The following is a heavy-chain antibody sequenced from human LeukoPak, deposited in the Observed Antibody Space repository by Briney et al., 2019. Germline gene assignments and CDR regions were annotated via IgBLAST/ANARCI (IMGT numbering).Heavy chain of an antibody. D-gene: IGHD3-22*01. CDR2: IYSGGST. V-gene: IGHV3-53*01. J-gene: IGHJ4*02. Sequence: GGSLRLPCAASGFTVSSNYMSWVRQAPGKGLEWVSVIYSGGSTYYADSVKGRFTISRDNSKNTLYLQMNSLRAEDTAVYYCARANYDSSGYYYPLDYWGQGTLVTVSS. CDR3: ARANYDSSGYYYPLDY. CDR1: GFTVSSNY.